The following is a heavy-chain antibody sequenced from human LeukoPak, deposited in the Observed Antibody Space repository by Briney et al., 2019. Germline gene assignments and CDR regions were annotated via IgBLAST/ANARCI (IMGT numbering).Heavy chain of an antibody. D-gene: IGHD3-10*01. CDR3: AREENTMVRGVTSFDY. V-gene: IGHV1-46*01. Sequence: ASVKDSCKASGYTFTSYYMHWVRQAPGQGLDWMGIINPSGGSRSYAQKFQGRVTMTRDMSTSTVYMELRSLRSEDTAVYYCAREENTMVRGVTSFDYWGQGTLVTVSS. J-gene: IGHJ4*02. CDR2: INPSGGSR. CDR1: GYTFTSYY.